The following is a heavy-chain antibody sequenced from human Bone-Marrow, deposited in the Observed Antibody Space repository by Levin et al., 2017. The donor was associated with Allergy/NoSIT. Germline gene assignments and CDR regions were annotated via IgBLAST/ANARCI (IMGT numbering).Heavy chain of an antibody. J-gene: IGHJ4*02. CDR2: VSHDGTRT. V-gene: IGHV3-30-3*01. Sequence: PGESLKISCTASGFNFSTFAMHWVRRAPGKGLEWVALVSHDGTRTYYPTSVKGRFTISRDNSENTLYLQLNSLRDEDTAVYYCARDYFDGSGRFDYWGQGALVTVSS. CDR3: ARDYFDGSGRFDY. CDR1: GFNFSTFA. D-gene: IGHD3-22*01.